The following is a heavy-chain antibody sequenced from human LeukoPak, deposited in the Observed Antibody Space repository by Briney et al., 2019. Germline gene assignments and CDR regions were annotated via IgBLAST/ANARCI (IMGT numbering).Heavy chain of an antibody. CDR1: GFTFSSYG. J-gene: IGHJ4*02. Sequence: PGGSLRPSCAASGFTFSSYGMSWVRQAPGKGLECVSSISGSGGSTNHADSVKGRFTISRDNSKNTLYLQMNSLRAEDTAVYYCAKVWTAYSDDYFDYWGQGTLVTVSS. V-gene: IGHV3-23*01. CDR2: ISGSGGST. D-gene: IGHD3/OR15-3a*01. CDR3: AKVWTAYSDDYFDY.